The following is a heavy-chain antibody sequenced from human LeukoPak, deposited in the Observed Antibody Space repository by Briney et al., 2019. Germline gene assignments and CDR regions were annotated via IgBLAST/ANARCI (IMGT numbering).Heavy chain of an antibody. J-gene: IGHJ3*02. CDR3: ARTNVYHDAFDI. CDR2: MSYDGSNK. CDR1: GFTFSSYG. Sequence: PGGSLRLSCAASGFTFSSYGMHWVRQAPGKGLEWVAVMSYDGSNKYYADSVKGRFTISRDNSKNTLYLQMNSLRAEDTAVYYCARTNVYHDAFDIWGQGTMVTVSS. D-gene: IGHD3-16*01. V-gene: IGHV3-30*03.